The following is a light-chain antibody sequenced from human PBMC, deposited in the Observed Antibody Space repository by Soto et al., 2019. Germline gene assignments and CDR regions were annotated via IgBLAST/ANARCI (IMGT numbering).Light chain of an antibody. J-gene: IGLJ2*01. V-gene: IGLV1-44*01. CDR1: SSNIGSNT. Sequence: VLTQPPSASGTPGQRVTISCSGSSSNIGSNTVNWYQQVPGTAPKLLSYSNNQRPSGVPDRFSGSKSGTSASLAISGLQSEDEADYYCAAWDDSLNGVVFGGGTKLTVL. CDR2: SNN. CDR3: AAWDDSLNGVV.